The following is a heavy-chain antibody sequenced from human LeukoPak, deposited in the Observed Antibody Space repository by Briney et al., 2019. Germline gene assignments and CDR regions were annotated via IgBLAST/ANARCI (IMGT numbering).Heavy chain of an antibody. V-gene: IGHV4-59*08. CDR3: ARLVDTAMVLLFDY. CDR1: GGSISSYY. D-gene: IGHD5-18*01. J-gene: IGHJ4*02. CDR2: IYYRGST. Sequence: SEALSLTCTVPGGSISSYYWCWIRQPPGKGLEWIGHIYYRGSTSYNHYHKIRVTISVAMSKNQFSLKLSSVTAADTAVYYCARLVDTAMVLLFDYWGQGTLVAVSS.